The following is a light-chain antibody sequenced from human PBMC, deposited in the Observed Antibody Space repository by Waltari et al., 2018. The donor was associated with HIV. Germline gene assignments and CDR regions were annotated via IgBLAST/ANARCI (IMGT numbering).Light chain of an antibody. CDR1: NIGRKS. Sequence: SYVLTQPPSVSVAPGQTARLTCGGNNIGRKSVPWYQQKPGQAPVLVVYDDSDRPSGIPERFSGSNSGNTATLTISRVEAGDEADYYCQVWDSSSDHHYVFGTGTKVTVL. J-gene: IGLJ1*01. CDR2: DDS. V-gene: IGLV3-21*02. CDR3: QVWDSSSDHHYV.